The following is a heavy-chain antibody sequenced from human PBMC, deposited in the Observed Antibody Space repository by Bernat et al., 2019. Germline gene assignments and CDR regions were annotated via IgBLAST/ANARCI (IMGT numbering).Heavy chain of an antibody. Sequence: EVQLVQSGAEVKKPGESLKISCKGSGYSFTSYWIGWVRQVPGKGLEWMGIIYPGDSDTRYSPSFQGQVTISADKSLSTAYLQWSSLKASDTAMSYFARQSYMMQENWFDPWGQGTLVTVSS. J-gene: IGHJ5*02. CDR3: ARQSYMMQENWFDP. D-gene: IGHD3-16*01. V-gene: IGHV5-51*01. CDR2: IYPGDSDT. CDR1: GYSFTSYW.